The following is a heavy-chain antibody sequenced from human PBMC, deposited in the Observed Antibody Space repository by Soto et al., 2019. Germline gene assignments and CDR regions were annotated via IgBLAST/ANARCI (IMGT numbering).Heavy chain of an antibody. J-gene: IGHJ5*02. CDR2: ISAYNGNT. CDR3: ARVTDYSNYWSPSLRGNWFDP. CDR1: GYTFTSYG. Sequence: ASVKVSFKASGYTFTSYGISWVRQAPGQGLEWMGWISAYNGNTNYAQKLQGRATMTTDTSTSTAYMELRSLRSDDTAVYYCARVTDYSNYWSPSLRGNWFDPWGQGTLVTVSS. D-gene: IGHD4-4*01. V-gene: IGHV1-18*01.